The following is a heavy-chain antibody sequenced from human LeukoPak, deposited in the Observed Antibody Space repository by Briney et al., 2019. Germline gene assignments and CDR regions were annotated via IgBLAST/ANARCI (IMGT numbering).Heavy chain of an antibody. CDR3: ARDKKDVLLWFGELLPYYYMDV. J-gene: IGHJ6*03. V-gene: IGHV1-46*01. CDR1: GYTFTSYV. Sequence: ASVKVSCKTSGYTFTSYVINWVRQAPGQGLEWMGIINPSGGSTSYAQKFQGRVTMTRDTSTSTVYMELSSLRSEDTAVYYCARDKKDVLLWFGELLPYYYMDVWGKGTTVTISS. CDR2: INPSGGST. D-gene: IGHD3-10*01.